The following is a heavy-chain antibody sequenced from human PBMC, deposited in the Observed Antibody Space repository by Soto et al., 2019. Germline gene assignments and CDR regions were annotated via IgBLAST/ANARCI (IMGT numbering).Heavy chain of an antibody. CDR1: GDSVSSKSAA. J-gene: IGHJ6*02. CDR3: ARDRLRYFDWPSPYYYYYGMDV. V-gene: IGHV6-1*01. Sequence: SQTLSLTCAISGDSVSSKSAAWNWIRQSPSRGLEWLGRTYYRSKWYIDYAVSVKSRITINPDTSKNQFSLQLNSVTPEDTAVYYCARDRLRYFDWPSPYYYYYGMDVWGQGTTVTVS. D-gene: IGHD3-9*01. CDR2: TYYRSKWYI.